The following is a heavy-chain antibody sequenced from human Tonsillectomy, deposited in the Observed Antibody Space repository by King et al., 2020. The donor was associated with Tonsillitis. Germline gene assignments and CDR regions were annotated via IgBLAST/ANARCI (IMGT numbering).Heavy chain of an antibody. D-gene: IGHD3-9*01. J-gene: IGHJ3*02. Sequence: VQLQESGPGLVKPSQTLSLTCTVSGGSISSGGYYLSWIRQHPGKGLEWIGYISYSGNTYYNPSLKSRVIISVDTSKNQISLKLSSVTAADTAVYYCARASHYDIFPFDIWGQGTMVTVSS. V-gene: IGHV4-31*03. CDR3: ARASHYDIFPFDI. CDR1: GGSISSGGYY. CDR2: ISYSGNT.